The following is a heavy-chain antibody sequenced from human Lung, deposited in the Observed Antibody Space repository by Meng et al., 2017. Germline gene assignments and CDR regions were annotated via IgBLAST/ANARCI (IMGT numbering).Heavy chain of an antibody. CDR2: INTNTGNP. D-gene: IGHD4/OR15-4a*01. CDR1: GYTLTMYT. Sequence: QGQLVQSGSELKEPGASVKVSCKASGYTLTMYTVNWLRQAPGQGPEWMGWINTNTGNPTYAQAFTGRFVFSLDTSVDTAYLHISSLEAADTAVYYCARAKYGENNWLDSRGQGTLVTVSS. V-gene: IGHV7-4-1*02. J-gene: IGHJ5*01. CDR3: ARAKYGENNWLDS.